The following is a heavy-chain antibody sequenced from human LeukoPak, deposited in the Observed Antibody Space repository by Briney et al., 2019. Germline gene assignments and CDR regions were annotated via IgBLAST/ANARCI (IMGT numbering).Heavy chain of an antibody. V-gene: IGHV4-4*02. D-gene: IGHD5-18*01. CDR2: IYHSGST. J-gene: IGHJ4*02. Sequence: PSETLSLTCAVSGGSISSSNWWSWVRQPPGKGLEWIGEIYHSGSTNYNPSLKSRVTISVDKSKNQFSLKLSSVTAADTAVYYCASCLYSYGYAFDYWGQGTLVTVSS. CDR1: GGSISSSNW. CDR3: ASCLYSYGYAFDY.